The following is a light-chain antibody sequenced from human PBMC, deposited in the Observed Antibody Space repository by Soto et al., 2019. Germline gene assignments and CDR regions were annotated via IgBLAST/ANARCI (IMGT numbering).Light chain of an antibody. Sequence: EIVMTQSPGTLSVSPVARATLSCRASQSFRGLLAWYQQKPGQAPRLLIYDAYNRATGIPPRFSGSGSGTDFTLTISSLEPEDSAVYYCQQRHMWPITFGQGTRLEIK. V-gene: IGKV3-11*01. CDR2: DAY. CDR3: QQRHMWPIT. CDR1: QSFRGL. J-gene: IGKJ5*01.